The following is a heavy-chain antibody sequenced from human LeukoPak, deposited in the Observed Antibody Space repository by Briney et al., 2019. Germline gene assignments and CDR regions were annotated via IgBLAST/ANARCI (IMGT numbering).Heavy chain of an antibody. CDR3: AGDYNSLTGLNY. CDR2: ISRSGGST. D-gene: IGHD3-9*01. J-gene: IGHJ4*02. Sequence: GGSLRLSCAASELHAMTWVRQGPGKGLEWVSAISRSGGSTYYADSVKGRFTISRDKSNNTLYLQMNSLRPEDTAVYYCAGDYNSLTGLNYWGQGTLVTVSS. CDR1: ELHA. V-gene: IGHV3-23*01.